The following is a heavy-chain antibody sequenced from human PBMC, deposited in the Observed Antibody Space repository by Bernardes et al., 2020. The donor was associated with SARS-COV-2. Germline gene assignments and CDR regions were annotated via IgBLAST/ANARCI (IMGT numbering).Heavy chain of an antibody. CDR3: ARESDWNYVFDY. J-gene: IGHJ4*02. CDR2: ITSSSSYK. CDR1: EFTLSCYA. Sequence: GGYLSPSRAASEFTLSCYAMSWVRPAPGKGLEWVSSITSSSSYKYYADSVKGRFTISRDNAKNSLYLQMNSLRAEDTAVYFCARESDWNYVFDYWGQGTLVTVSS. D-gene: IGHD1-7*01. V-gene: IGHV3-21*01.